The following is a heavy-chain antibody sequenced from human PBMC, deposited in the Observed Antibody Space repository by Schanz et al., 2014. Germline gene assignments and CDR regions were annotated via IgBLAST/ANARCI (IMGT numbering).Heavy chain of an antibody. D-gene: IGHD5-12*01. Sequence: QVQLVQSGAEVKKPGASVKVSCKASGYNITSNDVTWVRQATGQGLEWMGWMNPNSGNTGYAQKFQGRVTMTRDTSISTAYKELSRLKSDNAAVYYCARAFGGYDPAGALDYWGQGTMVVVSS. CDR2: MNPNSGNT. V-gene: IGHV1-8*01. CDR1: GYNITSND. CDR3: ARAFGGYDPAGALDY. J-gene: IGHJ4*02.